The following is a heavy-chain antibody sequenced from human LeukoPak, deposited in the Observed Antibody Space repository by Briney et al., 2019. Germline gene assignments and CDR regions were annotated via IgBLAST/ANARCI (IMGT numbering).Heavy chain of an antibody. Sequence: GGSLRLSCAASGFTFSSSPMNWVRQAPGKGLEWVSYISNSSTIYYADSVKGRFTISRDNAKNSLYLQMNSLRVEDTAVYYCARSGDYWGQGTLVTVSS. J-gene: IGHJ4*02. CDR3: ARSGDY. CDR1: GFTFSSSP. V-gene: IGHV3-48*01. CDR2: ISNSSTI.